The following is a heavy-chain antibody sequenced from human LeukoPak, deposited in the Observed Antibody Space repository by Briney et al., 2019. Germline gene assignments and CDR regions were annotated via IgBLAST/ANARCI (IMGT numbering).Heavy chain of an antibody. CDR2: IGPTGSDR. J-gene: IGHJ4*02. CDR3: ATETNGRHYDY. CDR1: GLTFSTSG. V-gene: IGHV3-21*06. Sequence: GGALRLSWTASGLTFSTSGFNWVRQAPGKGLEWVASIGPTGSDRYHADSIKGRFTISRDNANNFLYLQMNSLRAEDTAVYYCATETNGRHYDYWGQGTLLTVSS. D-gene: IGHD1-14*01.